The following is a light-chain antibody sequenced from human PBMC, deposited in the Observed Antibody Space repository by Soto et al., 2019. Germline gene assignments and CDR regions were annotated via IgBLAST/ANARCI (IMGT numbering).Light chain of an antibody. CDR1: QSVSSY. CDR3: QQRSNSRWLT. CDR2: DAS. V-gene: IGKV3-11*01. J-gene: IGKJ4*01. Sequence: EIVLTQSPATLSLSPGERATLSCRASQSVSSYLAWYQQKAGQAPRLLIYDASNRATGIPARFSGSVSGTDFTLTISSLEPEDFAVYYCQQRSNSRWLTFGGGTKVEIK.